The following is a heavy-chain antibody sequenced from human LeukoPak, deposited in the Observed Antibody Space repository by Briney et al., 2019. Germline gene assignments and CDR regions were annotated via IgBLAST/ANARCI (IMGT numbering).Heavy chain of an antibody. CDR2: FDPEDGET. Sequence: ASVKVSCKVSGYTLTELSMHWVRRAPGKGLEWMGGFDPEDGETIYAQKFQGRVTMTEDTSTDTAYMELSSLRSEDTAVYYCATGIAVAGTPFDYWGQGTLVTVSS. V-gene: IGHV1-24*01. CDR1: GYTLTELS. J-gene: IGHJ4*02. D-gene: IGHD6-19*01. CDR3: ATGIAVAGTPFDY.